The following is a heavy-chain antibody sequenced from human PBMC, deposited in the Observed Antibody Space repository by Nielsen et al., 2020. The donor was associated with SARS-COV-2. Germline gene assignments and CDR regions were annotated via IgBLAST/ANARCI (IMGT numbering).Heavy chain of an antibody. Sequence: GSLRLSCAASGFTVSSNYMSWVRQAPGKGLEWVSVIYSGGSTYYADSVKGRFTISRDNSKNTLYLQMNSLRAEDTAVYYCASEIAVAGLDYWGQGTLVTVSS. D-gene: IGHD6-19*01. V-gene: IGHV3-53*01. CDR1: GFTVSSNY. CDR2: IYSGGST. CDR3: ASEIAVAGLDY. J-gene: IGHJ4*02.